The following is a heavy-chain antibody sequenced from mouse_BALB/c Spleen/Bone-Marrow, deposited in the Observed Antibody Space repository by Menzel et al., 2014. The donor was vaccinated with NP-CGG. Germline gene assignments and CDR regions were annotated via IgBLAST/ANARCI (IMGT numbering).Heavy chain of an antibody. CDR2: ISSGGSYT. V-gene: IGHV5-6*01. D-gene: IGHD1-1*01. J-gene: IGHJ2*01. Sequence: EVQLQQSGGDLVKPGGSLKLSCAASGFTFSSYGMSWVRQTPDKRLEWVATISSGGSYTYYPDSVKGRFTISRDNAKNTPYLKMSSLKSEDTAMYYCARPATVVATGGSFDYWGQGTTLTVSS. CDR3: ARPATVVATGGSFDY. CDR1: GFTFSSYG.